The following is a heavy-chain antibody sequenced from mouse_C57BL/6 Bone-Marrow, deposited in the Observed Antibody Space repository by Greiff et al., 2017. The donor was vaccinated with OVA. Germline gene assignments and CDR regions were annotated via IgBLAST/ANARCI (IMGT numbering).Heavy chain of an antibody. J-gene: IGHJ2*01. CDR3: ARRGPTTVVALDY. CDR1: GYAFSSSW. CDR2: IYPGDGDT. V-gene: IGHV1-82*01. D-gene: IGHD1-1*01. Sequence: QVQLKESGPELVKPGASVKISCKASGYAFSSSWMNWVKQRPGQGLEWIGRIYPGDGDTNYNGKFKGKATLTADKSSSTAYMQLSSLTSEDSAVYFCARRGPTTVVALDYWGQGTTLTVSS.